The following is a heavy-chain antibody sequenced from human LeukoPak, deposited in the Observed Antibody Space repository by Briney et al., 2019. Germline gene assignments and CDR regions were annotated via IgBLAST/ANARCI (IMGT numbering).Heavy chain of an antibody. CDR2: INHSGRT. CDR1: GGSFSGYY. CDR3: ARASPSMDV. V-gene: IGHV4-34*01. J-gene: IGHJ6*02. Sequence: PSETLSLTCAVYGGSFSGYYWSWIRQPPGKGLEWIGEINHSGRTNYNPSLKSRVTISVDKSKNQFSLKLSSVTAADTAVYHCARASPSMDVWGQGTTVTVSS.